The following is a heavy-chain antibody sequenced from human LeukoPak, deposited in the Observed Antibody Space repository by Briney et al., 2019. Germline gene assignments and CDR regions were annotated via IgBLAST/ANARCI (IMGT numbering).Heavy chain of an antibody. V-gene: IGHV3-21*01. D-gene: IGHD6-6*01. J-gene: IGHJ4*02. Sequence: GGSLRLSCAASGFXSSTYYMNWVRQAPGKGLEWVSFITGSSSYIYYTDSVKGRFTISRDNAKNSLFLQMNSLRDEDTAVYYCASGFSSSPYFDYWGQGTLVTVSS. CDR3: ASGFSSSPYFDY. CDR1: GFXSSTYY. CDR2: ITGSSSYI.